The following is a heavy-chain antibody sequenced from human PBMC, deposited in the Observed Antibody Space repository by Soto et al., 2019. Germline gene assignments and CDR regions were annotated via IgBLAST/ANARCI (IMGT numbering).Heavy chain of an antibody. CDR1: GFTFSSYS. CDR3: ARDDGPIAAAGYEY. V-gene: IGHV3-21*01. J-gene: IGHJ4*02. D-gene: IGHD6-13*01. CDR2: ISSSSSYI. Sequence: PGGSLRLSCAASGFTFSSYSMNWVRQAPGKGLEWVSSISSSSSYIYYADSVKGRFTISRDNAKNSLYLQMNSLRAEDTAVYYCARDDGPIAAAGYEYWGQGTLVTVSS.